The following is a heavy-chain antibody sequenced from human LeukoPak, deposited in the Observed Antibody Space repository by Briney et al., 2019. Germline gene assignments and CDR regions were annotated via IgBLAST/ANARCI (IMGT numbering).Heavy chain of an antibody. CDR3: ARDSGYGSGNDY. D-gene: IGHD3-10*01. Sequence: SETLSLTCTVSGGSISTYFWSWLRQPPGKGLEWIGYIYYSGSTNYNPSLKSRVTISVDTSKNQFSLKLSSVTAADTAVYYCARDSGYGSGNDYWGQGTLVTVSS. V-gene: IGHV4-59*01. CDR2: IYYSGST. CDR1: GGSISTYF. J-gene: IGHJ4*02.